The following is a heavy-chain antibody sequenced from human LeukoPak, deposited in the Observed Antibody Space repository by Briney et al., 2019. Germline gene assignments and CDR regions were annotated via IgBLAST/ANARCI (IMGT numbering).Heavy chain of an antibody. CDR2: IYHSGST. V-gene: IGHV4-4*02. J-gene: IGHJ3*02. CDR3: ARLYYDILTGLLDAFDI. CDR1: GGSISSSNW. Sequence: SGTLSLTFAVSGGSISSSNWWSWVRQPPGKGLEWIGEIYHSGSTNYNPSLKSRVTISVDKSKNQFPLKLSSVTAADTAVYYCARLYYDILTGLLDAFDIWGQGTMVTVSS. D-gene: IGHD3-9*01.